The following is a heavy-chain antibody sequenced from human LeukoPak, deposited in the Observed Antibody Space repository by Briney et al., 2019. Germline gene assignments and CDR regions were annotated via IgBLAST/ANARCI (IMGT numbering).Heavy chain of an antibody. CDR2: ISSSSRTI. Sequence: GGSLRLSCAASGFTFSRYSMNWVRQAPGKGLEWVSYISSSSRTIHYADSVKGRFTISRDNAKNSLYLQMNSLRAEDTAVYYCAREDTAMVRPRYYYYMDVWGKGTTVIVSS. CDR3: AREDTAMVRPRYYYYMDV. CDR1: GFTFSRYS. D-gene: IGHD5-18*01. V-gene: IGHV3-48*01. J-gene: IGHJ6*03.